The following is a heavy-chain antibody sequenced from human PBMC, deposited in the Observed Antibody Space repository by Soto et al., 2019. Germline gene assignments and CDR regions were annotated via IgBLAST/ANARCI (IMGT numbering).Heavy chain of an antibody. CDR2: IIPILGIA. J-gene: IGHJ4*02. D-gene: IGHD1-26*01. V-gene: IGHV1-69*02. CDR1: GGTFSSYT. Sequence: QVQLVQSGAEVKKPGSSVKVSCKASGGTFSSYTISWVRQAPGQGLEWMGRIIPILGIANYAQKVQGRVTITADNSMSMDYIELSGVRSEDADGYYGAGAIVGAIHTFDYWGQGTMVTVSS. CDR3: AGAIVGAIHTFDY.